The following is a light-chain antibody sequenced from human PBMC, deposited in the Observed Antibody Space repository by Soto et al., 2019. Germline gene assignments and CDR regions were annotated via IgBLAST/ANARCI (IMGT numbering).Light chain of an antibody. CDR3: QQYDTWPRT. J-gene: IGKJ1*01. CDR1: QTVSSNF. CDR2: GAS. Sequence: EIVLTQSPGTLSLSPGDRATLSCSASQTVSSNFLAWYQQRPAQAPRLLIHGASTRATGITDRFSGSVSGTDFTLIISGLGPEDFGVYYCQQYDTWPRTFGQGTKVDIK. V-gene: IGKV3-20*01.